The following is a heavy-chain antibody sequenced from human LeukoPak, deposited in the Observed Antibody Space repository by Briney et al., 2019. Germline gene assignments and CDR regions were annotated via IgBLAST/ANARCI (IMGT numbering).Heavy chain of an antibody. D-gene: IGHD3-22*01. Sequence: PGGSLRLSCAASGFTFSSYSMNWVRQAPGKGLEWVSYISSSSSTIYYADSVKGRFTISRDNAKNSLYLQMNSLRAEDTAVYYCAKDGHLSVIVVVITTSHFDYWGQGTLVTVSS. CDR3: AKDGHLSVIVVVITTSHFDY. J-gene: IGHJ4*02. CDR1: GFTFSSYS. V-gene: IGHV3-48*01. CDR2: ISSSSSTI.